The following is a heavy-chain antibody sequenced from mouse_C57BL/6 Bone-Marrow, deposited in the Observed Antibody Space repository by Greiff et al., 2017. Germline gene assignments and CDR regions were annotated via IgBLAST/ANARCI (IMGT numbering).Heavy chain of an antibody. Sequence: EVMLVESEGGLVQPGSSMKLSCTASGFTFSDYYMAWVRQVPEKGLEWVANINYDGSSTYYLDSLKSRFIISRDNAKNILYLQMSSLKSEDTATYYCARECPYYYGSSYFDYWGQGTTLTVSS. CDR1: GFTFSDYY. CDR2: INYDGSST. V-gene: IGHV5-16*01. J-gene: IGHJ2*01. D-gene: IGHD1-1*01. CDR3: ARECPYYYGSSYFDY.